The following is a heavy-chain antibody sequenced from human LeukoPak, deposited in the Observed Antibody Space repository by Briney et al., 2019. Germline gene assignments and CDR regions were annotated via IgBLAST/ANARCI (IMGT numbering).Heavy chain of an antibody. CDR3: ARGLQRYTSGWSPFDY. V-gene: IGHV3-23*01. CDR2: ISGSGGST. CDR1: GFTFSSYA. D-gene: IGHD6-19*01. J-gene: IGHJ4*02. Sequence: GGSLRLSCAASGFTFSSYAMSWVRQAPGKGLEWVSAISGSGGSTYYADSVKGRFTISRDNSRNTLYLQMNSLRAEDTAVYYCARGLQRYTSGWSPFDYWGQGTLVTVSS.